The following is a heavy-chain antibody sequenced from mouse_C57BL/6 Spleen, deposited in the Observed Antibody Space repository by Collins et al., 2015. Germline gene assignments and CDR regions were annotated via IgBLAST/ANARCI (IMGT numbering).Heavy chain of an antibody. CDR3: ARSTMVTTRYYAMDY. D-gene: IGHD2-2*01. Sequence: DVQLQESGPGLVKPSQSLSLTCSVTGYSITSGYYWNWIRQFPGNKLEWMGYISYDGSNNYNPSLKNRISITRDTSKNQFFLKLNSVTTEDAATYYCARSTMVTTRYYAMDYWGQGTSVTVSS. CDR2: ISYDGSN. CDR1: GYSITSGYY. V-gene: IGHV3-6*01. J-gene: IGHJ4*01.